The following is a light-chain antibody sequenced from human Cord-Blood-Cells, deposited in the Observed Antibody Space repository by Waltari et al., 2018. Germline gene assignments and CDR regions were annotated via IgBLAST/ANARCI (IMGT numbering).Light chain of an antibody. Sequence: QSALTQPASVSGSPGQSITISCTGTSSDVGGYNYVSWYQQHPGKAPKLMIYDVSKRPSGFSNRFSGSKSGNTASLTISGVQAEDEADYYCSSYTSSSTLVFGGGTKLTVL. V-gene: IGLV2-14*01. CDR3: SSYTSSSTLV. CDR1: SSDVGGYNY. J-gene: IGLJ3*02. CDR2: DVS.